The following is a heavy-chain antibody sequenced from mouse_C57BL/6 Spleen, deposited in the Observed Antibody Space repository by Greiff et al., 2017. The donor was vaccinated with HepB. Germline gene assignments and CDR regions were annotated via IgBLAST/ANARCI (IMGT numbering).Heavy chain of an antibody. CDR3: ARRRARDGYYVNWYFDV. D-gene: IGHD2-3*01. J-gene: IGHJ1*03. CDR2: IYPRSGNT. Sequence: VKVVESGAELARPGASVKLSCKASGYTFTSYGISWVKQRTGQGLEWIGEIYPRSGNTYYNEKFKGKATLTADKSSSTAYMELRSLTSEDSAVYFCARRRARDGYYVNWYFDVWGTGTTVTVSS. CDR1: GYTFTSYG. V-gene: IGHV1-81*01.